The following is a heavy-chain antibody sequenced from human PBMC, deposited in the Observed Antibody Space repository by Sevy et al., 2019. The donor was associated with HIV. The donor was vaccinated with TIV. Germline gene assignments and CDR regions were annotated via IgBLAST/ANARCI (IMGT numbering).Heavy chain of an antibody. CDR3: AKDWGNYYGSGSPFDY. CDR2: ISWNSGSI. D-gene: IGHD3-10*01. Sequence: GGSLRLSCAASGFTFDDYAMHWVRQAPGKGLEWVSGISWNSGSIGYAYSVKGRFTISRDNAKNSLYLQMNSLRAEDMALYYCAKDWGNYYGSGSPFDYWGQGTLVTVSS. CDR1: GFTFDDYA. J-gene: IGHJ4*02. V-gene: IGHV3-9*03.